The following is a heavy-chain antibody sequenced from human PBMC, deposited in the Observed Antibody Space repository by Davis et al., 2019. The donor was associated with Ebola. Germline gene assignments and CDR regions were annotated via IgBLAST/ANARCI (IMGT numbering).Heavy chain of an antibody. CDR1: GFTFSSYW. V-gene: IGHV3-23*01. J-gene: IGHJ4*02. CDR2: LSATGSHS. CDR3: AKQGSWNYWD. Sequence: GESLKISCAASGFTFSSYWMSWVRQAPGKGLEWVSTLSATGSHSYYADSVRGRFTISRDNSKSTLYLQMSSLRDEDTAVYYCAKQGSWNYWDWGQGTLLTVSS. D-gene: IGHD6-13*01.